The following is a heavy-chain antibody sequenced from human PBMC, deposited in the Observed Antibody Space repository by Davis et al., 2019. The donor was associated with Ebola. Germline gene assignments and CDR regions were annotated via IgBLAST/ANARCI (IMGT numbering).Heavy chain of an antibody. J-gene: IGHJ6*02. D-gene: IGHD6-6*01. CDR1: GGTFSSDS. CDR2: IIPLLGSA. Sequence: AASVKVSCKASGGTFSSDSFSWVRQAPGQGLEWMGGIIPLLGSAKYAQKFQDRVSITADDSTSTAYMEVNGLISEDTAIYYCARNIDSSSCMYGMDVWGQGTTVTVSS. CDR3: ARNIDSSSCMYGMDV. V-gene: IGHV1-69*13.